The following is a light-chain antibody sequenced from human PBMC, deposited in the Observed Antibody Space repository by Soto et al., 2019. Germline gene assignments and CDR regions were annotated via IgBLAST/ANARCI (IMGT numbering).Light chain of an antibody. Sequence: EIVMTQSPATLSVSPGERATLSCRASQSVSSNLAWYQQKPGQAPSLLIYGASTRATGVPARFGGSGSGTEFNLTITSLQSEDFGVYYCQQYNNWPSWTFGQGTKVEIK. J-gene: IGKJ1*01. CDR3: QQYNNWPSWT. CDR1: QSVSSN. CDR2: GAS. V-gene: IGKV3-15*01.